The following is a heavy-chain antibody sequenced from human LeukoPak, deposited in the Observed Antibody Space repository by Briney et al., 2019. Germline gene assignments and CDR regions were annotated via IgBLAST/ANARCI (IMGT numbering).Heavy chain of an antibody. J-gene: IGHJ4*02. CDR2: INTSGGST. Sequence: ASVKVSCKASGYIFTSYFMHWVRQAPGQGLEWMGLINTSGGSTRYAQKFQGRVTMTRDMSTSTVYMELSSLRSEDTAVYYCARDYQLRYFDYWGQGTLVTVSS. CDR1: GYIFTSYF. CDR3: ARDYQLRYFDY. D-gene: IGHD2-2*01. V-gene: IGHV1-46*01.